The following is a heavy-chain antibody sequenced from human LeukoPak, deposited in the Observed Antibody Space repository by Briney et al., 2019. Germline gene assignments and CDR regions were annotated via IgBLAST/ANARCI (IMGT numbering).Heavy chain of an antibody. CDR3: ARARYCSDGSCFPVRLDP. CDR2: INHSGST. V-gene: IGHV4-39*07. J-gene: IGHJ5*02. Sequence: PSETLSLTCTVSGGSISSSSYYWGWIRQPPGKGLEWIGEINHSGSTNYNSSLKSRVTISVDTSRNQFSLNLSSVTAADTAVYYCARARYCSDGSCFPVRLDPWGQGTLVSVSS. CDR1: GGSISSSSYY. D-gene: IGHD2-15*01.